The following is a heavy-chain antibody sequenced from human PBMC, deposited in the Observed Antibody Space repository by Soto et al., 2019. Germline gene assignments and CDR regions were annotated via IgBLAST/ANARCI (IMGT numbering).Heavy chain of an antibody. Sequence: SQTLSLTFAISGDSVSDTYATWNWIRQSPSKGLEWLGRTYYRTKWYNDYTVSVKSRITINADTSKNQFSLQLNSVTPEDTAVYYCARAFASGWVGMDVWGQGTTVTVSS. J-gene: IGHJ6*02. D-gene: IGHD6-19*01. CDR3: ARAFASGWVGMDV. V-gene: IGHV6-1*01. CDR1: GDSVSDTYAT. CDR2: TYYRTKWYN.